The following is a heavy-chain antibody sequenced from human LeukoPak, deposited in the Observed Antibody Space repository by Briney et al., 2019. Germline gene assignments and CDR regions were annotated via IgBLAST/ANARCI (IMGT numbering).Heavy chain of an antibody. V-gene: IGHV1-69*06. J-gene: IGHJ3*02. CDR3: ARARDIVVVVAAYFLADAFDI. CDR2: IIPIFGTA. Sequence: KVSCKASGYTFTSYGISWVRQAPGQGLEWMGGIIPIFGTANYAQKFQGRVTITADKSTSTAYMERSSLRSEDTAVYYCARARDIVVVVAAYFLADAFDIWGQVAIVTVSS. CDR1: GYTFTSYG. D-gene: IGHD2-15*01.